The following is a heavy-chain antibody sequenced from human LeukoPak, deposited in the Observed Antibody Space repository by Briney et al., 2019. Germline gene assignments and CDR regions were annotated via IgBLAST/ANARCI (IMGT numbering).Heavy chain of an antibody. CDR1: GGTFSSYA. V-gene: IGHV1-69*06. J-gene: IGHJ4*02. Sequence: GASVKVSCKASGGTFSSYAISWVRQAPGQGLEWMGGIIPIFGTANYAQKFQGRVTITADKSTSTAYMELSSLRSEDTAVYYCVRGVEAAAGTIYFDYWGQGTLVTVSS. CDR3: VRGVEAAAGTIYFDY. D-gene: IGHD6-13*01. CDR2: IIPIFGTA.